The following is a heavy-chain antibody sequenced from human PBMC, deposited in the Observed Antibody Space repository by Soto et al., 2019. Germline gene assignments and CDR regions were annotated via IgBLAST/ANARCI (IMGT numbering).Heavy chain of an antibody. J-gene: IGHJ6*02. CDR3: ARASYCSGGSCYKGYYYGMDV. V-gene: IGHV1-2*04. Sequence: ASLKVSCKASGYTFTGYYMHWVRQAPGQGLEWMGWINPNSGGTNYAQKFQGWVTMTRDTSISTAYMELSRLRSDDTAVYYCARASYCSGGSCYKGYYYGMDVWGQGTTVTVSS. CDR1: GYTFTGYY. CDR2: INPNSGGT. D-gene: IGHD2-15*01.